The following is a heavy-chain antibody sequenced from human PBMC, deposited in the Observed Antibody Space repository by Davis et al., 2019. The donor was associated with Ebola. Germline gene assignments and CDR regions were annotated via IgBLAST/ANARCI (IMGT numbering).Heavy chain of an antibody. Sequence: PGGSLRLSCAASGFTFSTYRMSWVCQAPGKGLERVANIKQDGSEKYYVDSVKGRFTVSRDNAKNSLYLQMNSLRAEDTAVYHCARDGPADGTRGRFVYWCQGTLVTVSS. CDR2: IKQDGSEK. CDR3: ARDGPADGTRGRFVY. V-gene: IGHV3-7*01. CDR1: GFTFSTYR. J-gene: IGHJ4*02. D-gene: IGHD6-13*01.